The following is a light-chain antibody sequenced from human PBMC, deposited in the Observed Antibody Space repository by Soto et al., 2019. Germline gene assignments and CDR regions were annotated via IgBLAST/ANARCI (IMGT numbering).Light chain of an antibody. CDR3: QQYDDWPLT. V-gene: IGKV3-15*01. CDR1: QSVTSN. Sequence: EVVMTQSPGAVSVSPGERATLSCRASQSVTSNVAWYQQKPGQAPRLLIHDASTRATGIPARFSGSGSGTEFTLTISSLQSEDFAVYYCQQYDDWPLTFGQGTRLEIK. J-gene: IGKJ5*01. CDR2: DAS.